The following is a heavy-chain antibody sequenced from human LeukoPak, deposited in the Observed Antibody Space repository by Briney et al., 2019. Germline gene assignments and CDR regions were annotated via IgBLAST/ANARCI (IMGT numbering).Heavy chain of an antibody. D-gene: IGHD1-1*01. CDR2: IYYSGST. CDR3: ARDGLERPFDY. V-gene: IGHV4-59*01. Sequence: SETLSLTCTVSGGSISSYYWSWIRQPPGKGLEWIGYIYYSGSTNYNPSLKSRVTISVDTSKNQFSLKLSSVTAADTAVYYCARDGLERPFDYWGQGTLVTVSS. J-gene: IGHJ4*02. CDR1: GGSISSYY.